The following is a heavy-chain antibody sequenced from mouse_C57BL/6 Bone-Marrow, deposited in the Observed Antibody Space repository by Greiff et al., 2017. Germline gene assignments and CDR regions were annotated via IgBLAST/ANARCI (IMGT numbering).Heavy chain of an antibody. CDR1: GFNIKDYY. Sequence: EVKLMESGAELVKPGASVKLSCTASGFNIKDYYIHWVKQRTEQGLEWIGRIDPEDGATKYAPKFQDKATITADTSSNTAYLQLSSLTSEDTAVYYGTRSLIYYGTNYWGQGTTLTVSS. D-gene: IGHD1-1*01. V-gene: IGHV14-2*01. CDR2: IDPEDGAT. J-gene: IGHJ2*01. CDR3: TRSLIYYGTNY.